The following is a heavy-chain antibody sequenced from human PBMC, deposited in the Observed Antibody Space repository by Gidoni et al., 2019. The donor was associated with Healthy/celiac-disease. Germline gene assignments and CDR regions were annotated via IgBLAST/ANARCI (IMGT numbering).Heavy chain of an antibody. CDR1: GYTFTSYY. J-gene: IGHJ6*02. CDR2: INPSGSST. D-gene: IGHD3-10*01. Sequence: QVQLVQSGAEVKKPGASVKVSCKASGYTFTSYYMHWVRQAPGQGLEWMGIINPSGSSTSYAQKLQGRVTMTRDTSTSTVYMELSSLRSEYTAVYYCARGRALLWFGEYYGMDVWGQGTTVTVSS. V-gene: IGHV1-46*04. CDR3: ARGRALLWFGEYYGMDV.